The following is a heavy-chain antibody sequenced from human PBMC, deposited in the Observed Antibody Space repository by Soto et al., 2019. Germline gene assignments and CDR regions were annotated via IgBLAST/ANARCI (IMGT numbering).Heavy chain of an antibody. CDR2: IYYSGST. CDR1: GGSIISGGYY. V-gene: IGHV4-31*03. Sequence: SETLSLTCTVSGGSIISGGYYFICIRQHPGKGLEWIGYIYYSGSTYYNPSLKSRVTISVDTSKNQFSLKLSSVTAADTAVYYCARGTRIRYFDYWGQGTLVTVSS. D-gene: IGHD3-9*01. CDR3: ARGTRIRYFDY. J-gene: IGHJ4*02.